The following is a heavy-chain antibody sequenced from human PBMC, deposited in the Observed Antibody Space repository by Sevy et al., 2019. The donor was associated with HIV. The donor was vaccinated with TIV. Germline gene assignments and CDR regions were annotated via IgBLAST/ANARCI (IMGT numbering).Heavy chain of an antibody. Sequence: ASVKVSCKVSGYTLTELSMHWVRQAPGKGLEWMGGFDPEDGETIYAQKFQGRVTMTEDTSTDTAYMVLSSLRSEDTAVYYCATVGTTMVRGVITLDAFDIWGQGTMVTVSS. CDR2: FDPEDGET. D-gene: IGHD3-10*01. J-gene: IGHJ3*02. CDR1: GYTLTELS. V-gene: IGHV1-24*01. CDR3: ATVGTTMVRGVITLDAFDI.